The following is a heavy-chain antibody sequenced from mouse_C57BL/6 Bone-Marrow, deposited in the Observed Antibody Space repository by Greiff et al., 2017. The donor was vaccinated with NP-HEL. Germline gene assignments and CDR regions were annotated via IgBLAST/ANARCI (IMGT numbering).Heavy chain of an antibody. CDR1: GFTFSSYA. D-gene: IGHD2-3*01. CDR3: ARDHDDGYHY. Sequence: EVKLVESGGGLVKPGGSLKLSCAASGFTFSSYAMSWVRQTPEKRLEWVATISDGGSYTYYPDNVKGRFTISRDNAKNNLYLQMSHLKSEDTAMYYCARDHDDGYHYWGQGTTLTVSS. CDR2: ISDGGSYT. J-gene: IGHJ2*01. V-gene: IGHV5-4*01.